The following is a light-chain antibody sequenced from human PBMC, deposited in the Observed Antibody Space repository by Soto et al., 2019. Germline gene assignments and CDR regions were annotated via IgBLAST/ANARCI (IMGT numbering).Light chain of an antibody. CDR2: EVS. V-gene: IGLV2-18*02. J-gene: IGLJ1*01. CDR1: SSDVGSYNR. CDR3: SSYTSSSTFYV. Sequence: QSDLPQPPSWYGSPGQSVTISCTGTSSDVGSYNRVSWYQQPPGTAPKLMIYEVSNRPSGVPDRFSGSKSGNTASLTISGLQAEDEADYYCSSYTSSSTFYVFGTGTRSPS.